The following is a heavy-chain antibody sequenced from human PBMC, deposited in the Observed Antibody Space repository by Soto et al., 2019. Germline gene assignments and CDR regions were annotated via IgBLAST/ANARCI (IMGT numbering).Heavy chain of an antibody. V-gene: IGHV4-38-2*01. J-gene: IGHJ5*02. D-gene: IGHD3-10*01. CDR3: ARRERYYGSPGWFDP. Sequence: PSETLSLTCAVSGYSISSGYYWGWIRQPPGKGLEWIGSIYHSGSTYYNPSLKSRVTISVDTAKNQFSLNLRSVTAADTAIYFCARRERYYGSPGWFDPWGQGTLVTVSS. CDR2: IYHSGST. CDR1: GYSISSGYY.